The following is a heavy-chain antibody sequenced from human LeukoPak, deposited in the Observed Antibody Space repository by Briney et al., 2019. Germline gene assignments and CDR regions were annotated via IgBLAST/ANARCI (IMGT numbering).Heavy chain of an antibody. CDR3: ARGYCSSTSCYYWFDP. Sequence: SETLSLTCTVSGGSISSGSYYWSWIRQPAGKGLEWIGRIYTSGSTNYNPSLKSRVTISVDTSKNQFSLRLSSVTAADTAVYYCARGYCSSTSCYYWFDPWGQGTLVTVSS. CDR2: IYTSGST. D-gene: IGHD2-2*01. J-gene: IGHJ5*02. V-gene: IGHV4-61*02. CDR1: GGSISSGSYY.